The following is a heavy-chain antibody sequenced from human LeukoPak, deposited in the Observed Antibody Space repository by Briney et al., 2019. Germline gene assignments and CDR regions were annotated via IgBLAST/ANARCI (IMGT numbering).Heavy chain of an antibody. V-gene: IGHV1-8*03. Sequence: ASVKVSCKASGYTFTSYGISWVRQAPGQGLEWMGWMNPNSGNTGYAQKFQGRVTITRNTSISTAYMEPSSLRSEDTAVYSCARAGAARKWLVVKSYYYYNMDVWGKGTTVTVSS. CDR3: ARAGAARKWLVVKSYYYYNMDV. CDR1: GYTFTSYG. D-gene: IGHD6-19*01. CDR2: MNPNSGNT. J-gene: IGHJ6*03.